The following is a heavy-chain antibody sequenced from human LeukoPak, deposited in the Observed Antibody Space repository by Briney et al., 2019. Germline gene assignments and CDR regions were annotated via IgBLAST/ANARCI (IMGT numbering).Heavy chain of an antibody. CDR2: FDPEDGET. CDR1: GYTLTELS. J-gene: IGHJ4*02. CDR3: ATGLSITIFGVGPPDY. Sequence: ASVKVSCKVSGYTLTELSMHWVRQAPGKGLEWMGGFDPEDGETIYAQKFQGGVTMTEDTSTDTAYMELSSLRSEDTAVYYCATGLSITIFGVGPPDYWGQGTLVTVSS. D-gene: IGHD3-3*01. V-gene: IGHV1-24*01.